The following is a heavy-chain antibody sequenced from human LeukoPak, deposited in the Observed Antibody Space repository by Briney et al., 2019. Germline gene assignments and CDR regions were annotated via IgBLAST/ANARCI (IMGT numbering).Heavy chain of an antibody. D-gene: IGHD3-16*02. CDR1: GFTFNNYA. CDR3: ARVTFGGVIVTPEDAFDI. Sequence: GGSLRLSCAASGFTFNNYAMSWVRQAPGKGLEWVSTISGSGGRTYYADSVKGRFTISRDNSHNTLSLQMTSLRAEDTAVYYCARVTFGGVIVTPEDAFDIWGQGTMVTVSS. V-gene: IGHV3-23*01. CDR2: ISGSGGRT. J-gene: IGHJ3*02.